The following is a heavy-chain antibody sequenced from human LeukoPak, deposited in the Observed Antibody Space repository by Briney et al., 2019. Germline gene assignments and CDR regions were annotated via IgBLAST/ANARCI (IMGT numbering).Heavy chain of an antibody. J-gene: IGHJ4*02. D-gene: IGHD4-17*01. CDR3: AKSVLTTVTRGYTDY. Sequence: GGSLRLSCAASGFTFSSSAMSWVRQAPGKGLEWVSVISGSGGDTYYADSVKGRFTISRDNSKNTLYLQMNSLRAEDTAVYYCAKSVLTTVTRGYTDYWGQGTLVTVSS. CDR2: ISGSGGDT. CDR1: GFTFSSSA. V-gene: IGHV3-23*01.